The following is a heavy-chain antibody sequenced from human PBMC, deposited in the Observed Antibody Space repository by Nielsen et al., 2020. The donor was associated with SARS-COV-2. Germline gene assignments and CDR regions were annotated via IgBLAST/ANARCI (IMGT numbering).Heavy chain of an antibody. Sequence: SLKISCAASGFTFDDYAMHWVRQAPGKGLEWVSGISWNSGSIGYADSVKGRFTISRDNAKNSLYLQMNSLRAEDTALYYCAKGPQLYGSGHDYWGQGTLVTVSS. CDR1: GFTFDDYA. J-gene: IGHJ4*02. V-gene: IGHV3-9*01. CDR3: AKGPQLYGSGHDY. D-gene: IGHD3-10*01. CDR2: ISWNSGSI.